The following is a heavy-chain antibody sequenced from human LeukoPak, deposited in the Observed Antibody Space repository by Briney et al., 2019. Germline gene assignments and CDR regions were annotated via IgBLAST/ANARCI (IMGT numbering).Heavy chain of an antibody. CDR2: ISSSGSTI. V-gene: IGHV3-11*01. CDR1: GFTFSDYY. CDR3: ASDSSGWYNRYYFDY. J-gene: IGHJ4*02. Sequence: GGSLRLSCAASGFTFSDYYMSWIRQAPGKGLEWVSYISSSGSTIYYADSVKGRFTISRDNAKNSLYLQMNSLRAEDTAVYYCASDSSGWYNRYYFDYWGQGTLVPVSS. D-gene: IGHD6-19*01.